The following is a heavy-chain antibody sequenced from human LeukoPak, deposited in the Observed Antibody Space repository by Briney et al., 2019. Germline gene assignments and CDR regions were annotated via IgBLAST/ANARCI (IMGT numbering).Heavy chain of an antibody. J-gene: IGHJ4*02. Sequence: GGSLRLSCAASGFTFSSYSMNWVSQAPGKGLEWVSYISSSSSTIYYADSVKGRFTISRDNAKNSLYLQMNSLRAEDTAVYYCARDLQMGAWGQGTLVTVSS. CDR1: GFTFSSYS. V-gene: IGHV3-48*01. CDR2: ISSSSSTI. CDR3: ARDLQMGA. D-gene: IGHD1-26*01.